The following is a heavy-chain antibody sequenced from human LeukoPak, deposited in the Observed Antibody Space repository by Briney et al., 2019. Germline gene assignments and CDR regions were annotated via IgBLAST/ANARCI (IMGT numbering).Heavy chain of an antibody. CDR2: ISSSSSTI. D-gene: IGHD3-3*01. Sequence: GGSLRLSCAASGFTFSSYWMAWVRQAPGKGLEWVSYISSSSSTIYYADSVKGRFTISRDNAKNSLYLQMNSLRAEDTAVYYCASGKLRFLEWLPLSDAFDIWGQGTMVTVSS. V-gene: IGHV3-48*01. CDR3: ASGKLRFLEWLPLSDAFDI. CDR1: GFTFSSYW. J-gene: IGHJ3*02.